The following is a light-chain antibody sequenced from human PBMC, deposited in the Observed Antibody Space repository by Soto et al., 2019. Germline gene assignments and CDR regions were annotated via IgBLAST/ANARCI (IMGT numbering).Light chain of an antibody. Sequence: QSVLTQPPSVSAAPGQKVTISCSRSSSNIGNNYVSWYQQLPGTAPKLLIYENNKRPSGIPDRFSGSKSGTSATLGITGLQTGDEADYYCGTWDSSLSVVFGGGTKLTVL. CDR1: SSNIGNNY. J-gene: IGLJ2*01. CDR2: ENN. V-gene: IGLV1-51*02. CDR3: GTWDSSLSVV.